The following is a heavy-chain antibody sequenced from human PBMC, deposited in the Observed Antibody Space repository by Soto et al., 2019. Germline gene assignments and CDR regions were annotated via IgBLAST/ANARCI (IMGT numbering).Heavy chain of an antibody. CDR2: SFYRGST. D-gene: IGHD3-3*01. Sequence: QLQLQESGPGLVKPSETLSLTCTVSGGSISSRIHYWGWIRQSPGKHLEWIGSSFYRGSTHYNPSLKTRVTISVDTSKNPVSLKLYSVSAADTAVYYCATADGFGVVTPFFEYWGQGILVTVSS. CDR3: ATADGFGVVTPFFEY. V-gene: IGHV4-39*01. J-gene: IGHJ4*02. CDR1: GGSISSRIHY.